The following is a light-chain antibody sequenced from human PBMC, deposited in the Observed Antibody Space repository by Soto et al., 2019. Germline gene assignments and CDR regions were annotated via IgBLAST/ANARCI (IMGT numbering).Light chain of an antibody. CDR1: QTVSTSY. Sequence: ESVLTQSPGTLSLSPGERATLSCRASQTVSTSYIAWYQQKPGQAPRLLIYAASSRATGIPDRFSGSGSGTDFPLTISRLEPEDCAVYYCQQFGSSLIAFGQGTRLEIK. V-gene: IGKV3-20*01. CDR2: AAS. J-gene: IGKJ5*01. CDR3: QQFGSSLIA.